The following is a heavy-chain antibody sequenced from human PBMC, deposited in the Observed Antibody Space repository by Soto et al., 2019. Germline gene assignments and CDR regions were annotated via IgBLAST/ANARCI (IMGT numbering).Heavy chain of an antibody. J-gene: IGHJ6*02. CDR2: ISAYTGNT. Sequence: ASVKVSCKASGYTFTSYGISWVRQAPGQGLEWMGWISAYTGNTNYAQKLQGRVTMTTDTSTSTAYMELRSLRSDDTAVYYCARGMVYATHYYYYGMDVWGQGTTVTVSS. V-gene: IGHV1-18*01. CDR1: GYTFTSYG. D-gene: IGHD2-8*01. CDR3: ARGMVYATHYYYYGMDV.